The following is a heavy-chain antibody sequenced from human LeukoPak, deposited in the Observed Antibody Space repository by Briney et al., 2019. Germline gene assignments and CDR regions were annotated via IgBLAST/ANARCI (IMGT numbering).Heavy chain of an antibody. Sequence: SVKVSCKASGGTFSSYGISWVRQAPGQGLEWMGGIIPIFGTANYAQKFQGRVTITTDESTSTAYMELSSLRSEDTAVYYCARNGKGSGYTLDYWGQGTLVTVSS. CDR3: ARNGKGSGYTLDY. D-gene: IGHD3-22*01. V-gene: IGHV1-69*05. CDR2: IIPIFGTA. J-gene: IGHJ4*02. CDR1: GGTFSSYG.